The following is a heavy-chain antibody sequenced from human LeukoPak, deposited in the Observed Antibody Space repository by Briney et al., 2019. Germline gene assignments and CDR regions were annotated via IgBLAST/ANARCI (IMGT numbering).Heavy chain of an antibody. CDR1: GFTFSSYE. CDR2: ISSSGSTI. CDR3: ARVHYNTAMVDIDY. D-gene: IGHD5-18*01. J-gene: IGHJ4*02. V-gene: IGHV3-48*03. Sequence: PGGSLRLPCAASGFTFSSYEMHWVRQAPGKGLEWISYISSSGSTIYYADSVKGRFTISRDNGKNSLYLQMNSLRAEDTAVYYCARVHYNTAMVDIDYWGQGTLVTVSS.